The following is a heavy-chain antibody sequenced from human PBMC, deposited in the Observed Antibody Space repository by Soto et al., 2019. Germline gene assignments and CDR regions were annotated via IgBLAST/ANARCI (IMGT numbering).Heavy chain of an antibody. D-gene: IGHD6-19*01. CDR3: ASDQYCLLAVAGGGAFDI. CDR2: IWYDGINK. CDR1: GFPFSSYG. Sequence: GGSLKPSCATSGFPFSSYGLHWVRQAPGKGLEWVAVIWYDGINKDYADSVKGRFTISIDNSKNTLNLQMNSLRAEDTAVYYGASDQYCLLAVAGGGAFDIWGQGTMVTVSS. V-gene: IGHV3-33*01. J-gene: IGHJ3*02.